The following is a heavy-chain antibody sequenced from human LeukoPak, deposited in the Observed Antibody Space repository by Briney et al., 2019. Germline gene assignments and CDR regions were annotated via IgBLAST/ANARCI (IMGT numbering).Heavy chain of an antibody. CDR3: ARGGEGAAIDCFDY. Sequence: GASVKVSCKASGYTFTGYYMHWVRQAPGQGLEWMGWINPNSGGTNYAQKFQGTVTMTRDTSISTAYMELSRLRSDDTAVYYCARGGEGAAIDCFDYWGQGTLVTVSS. D-gene: IGHD3-10*01. J-gene: IGHJ4*02. CDR1: GYTFTGYY. V-gene: IGHV1-2*02. CDR2: INPNSGGT.